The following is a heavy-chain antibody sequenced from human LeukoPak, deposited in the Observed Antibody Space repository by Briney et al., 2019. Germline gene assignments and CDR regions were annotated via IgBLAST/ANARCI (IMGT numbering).Heavy chain of an antibody. CDR2: IYYSGST. Sequence: PSETLSLTCAVYGGSFSGYYWSWIRQPPGKGLEWIGYIYYSGSTNYNPSLKSRVTISVDTSKNQFSLKLSSVTAADTAVYYCARGDMVRGVDGLRFDPWGQGTLVTVSS. J-gene: IGHJ5*02. D-gene: IGHD3-10*01. V-gene: IGHV4-59*01. CDR1: GGSFSGYY. CDR3: ARGDMVRGVDGLRFDP.